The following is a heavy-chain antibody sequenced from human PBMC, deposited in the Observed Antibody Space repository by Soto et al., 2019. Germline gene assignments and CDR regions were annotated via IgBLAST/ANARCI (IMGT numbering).Heavy chain of an antibody. Sequence: GGSLRLSCAASGFTFSSYAMHWVRQAPGKGLEWVAVISYDGSNKYYADSVKGRFTISRDNSKNTLYLQMNSLRAEDTAVYYCAREEDIVVVVAATFDYWGQGTLVTVSS. CDR1: GFTFSSYA. V-gene: IGHV3-30*04. D-gene: IGHD2-15*01. J-gene: IGHJ4*02. CDR3: AREEDIVVVVAATFDY. CDR2: ISYDGSNK.